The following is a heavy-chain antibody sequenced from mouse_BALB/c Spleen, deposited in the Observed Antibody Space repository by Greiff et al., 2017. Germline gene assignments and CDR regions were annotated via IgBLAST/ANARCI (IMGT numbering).Heavy chain of an antibody. CDR3: ARGGGYDSLAY. CDR2: ISSGGST. D-gene: IGHD2-4*01. V-gene: IGHV5-6-5*01. Sequence: EVQLVESGGGLVKPGGSLKLSCAASGFTFSSYAMSWVRQTPEKRLEWVASISSGGSTYYPDSVKGRFTISRDNARNILYLQMSSLRSEDTAMYYCARGGGYDSLAYWGQGTLVTVSA. CDR1: GFTFSSYA. J-gene: IGHJ3*01.